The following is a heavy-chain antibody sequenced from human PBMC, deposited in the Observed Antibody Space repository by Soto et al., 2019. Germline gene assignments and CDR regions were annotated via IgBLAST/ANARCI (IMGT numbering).Heavy chain of an antibody. CDR3: ARDSSPYYYDSSGYSFDY. V-gene: IGHV3-66*01. CDR1: GFTVSSNY. Sequence: EVQLVESGGGLVQPGGSLRLSCAASGFTVSSNYMSWVRQAPGKGLEWVSVIYSGGSTYYADSVKGRFTISRDNSKNTLYLQMNSLRAEDTAVYYCARDSSPYYYDSSGYSFDYWGQGTLVTVSS. D-gene: IGHD3-22*01. J-gene: IGHJ4*02. CDR2: IYSGGST.